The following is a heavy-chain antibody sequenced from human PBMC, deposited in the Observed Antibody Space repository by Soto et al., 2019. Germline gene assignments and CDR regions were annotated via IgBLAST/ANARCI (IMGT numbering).Heavy chain of an antibody. D-gene: IGHD3-3*01. V-gene: IGHV1-2*04. CDR2: INPNSGGT. CDR3: ARGSARIGGMDYYYYMDV. Sequence: ASVKVSCKASGYTFTGYYMHWVRQAPGQGLEWMGWINPNSGGTNYAQKFQGWVTMTRDTSISTAYMELSRLRSDDTAVYYCARGSARIGGMDYYYYMDVWGKGTTVTVSS. CDR1: GYTFTGYY. J-gene: IGHJ6*03.